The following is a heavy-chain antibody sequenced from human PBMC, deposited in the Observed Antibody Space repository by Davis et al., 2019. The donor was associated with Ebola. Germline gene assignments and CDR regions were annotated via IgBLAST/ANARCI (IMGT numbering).Heavy chain of an antibody. D-gene: IGHD6-19*01. V-gene: IGHV1-2*06. J-gene: IGHJ4*02. CDR3: ARGWSSGDSLGG. Sequence: ASVTVSCKASGYTFTNYYMHWVRQAPGQGLEWMGRINPNSGATNYAQKFQGRVTMTRNTSITTAYMELSSLRSEDTAVYYCARGWSSGDSLGGWGQGTLVTVSS. CDR1: GYTFTNYY. CDR2: INPNSGAT.